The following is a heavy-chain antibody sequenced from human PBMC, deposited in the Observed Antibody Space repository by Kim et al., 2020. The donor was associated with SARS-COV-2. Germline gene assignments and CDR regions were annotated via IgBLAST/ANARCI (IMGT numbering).Heavy chain of an antibody. Sequence: LKHRVTISVDTYKNQFSLKLSSVTAADTAVYYCARGSAHYYDSSGYSWDYWGQGTLVTVSS. CDR3: ARGSAHYYDSSGYSWDY. V-gene: IGHV4-31*02. J-gene: IGHJ4*02. D-gene: IGHD3-22*01.